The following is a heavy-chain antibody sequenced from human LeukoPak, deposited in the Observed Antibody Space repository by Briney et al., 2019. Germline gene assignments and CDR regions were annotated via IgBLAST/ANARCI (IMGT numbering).Heavy chain of an antibody. CDR1: GFTFSSYG. CDR2: IWYDGSNK. Sequence: PGGSLRLSCAASGFTFSSYGMHWVRQAPGKGLEWVAVIWYDGSNKYYADSVKGRFTISRDNSKNTLYLQMNSLRAEDTAVYYCARPPFGMALMVRFDYWGQGTLVTVSS. D-gene: IGHD2-8*01. J-gene: IGHJ4*02. V-gene: IGHV3-33*01. CDR3: ARPPFGMALMVRFDY.